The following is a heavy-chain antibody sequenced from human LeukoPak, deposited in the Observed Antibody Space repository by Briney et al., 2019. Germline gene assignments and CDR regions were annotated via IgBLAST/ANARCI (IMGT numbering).Heavy chain of an antibody. CDR3: AKAAVAGQNWFDP. D-gene: IGHD6-19*01. V-gene: IGHV3-23*01. CDR2: ISGSGGST. CDR1: GFTFSRYW. Sequence: PGGSLRLSCAASGFTFSRYWMSWVRQAPGKGLEWVSAISGSGGSTYYADSVKGRFTISRDNSKNTLYLQMNSLGAEDTAVYYCAKAAVAGQNWFDPWGQGTLVTVSS. J-gene: IGHJ5*02.